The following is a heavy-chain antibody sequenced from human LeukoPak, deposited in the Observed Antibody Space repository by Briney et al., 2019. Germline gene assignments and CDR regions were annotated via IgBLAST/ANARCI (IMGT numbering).Heavy chain of an antibody. CDR2: INPNSGGT. CDR1: GYTFTGYY. CDR3: ATCSSTSCYLPYNWFDP. Sequence: ASVKVSCRASGYTFTGYYMHWVRQAPGQGLEWMGWINPNSGGTNYAQKFQGRVTMTRDTSISTAYMELSRLRSDDTAVYYCATCSSTSCYLPYNWFDPWGQGTLVTVSS. V-gene: IGHV1-2*02. J-gene: IGHJ5*02. D-gene: IGHD2-2*01.